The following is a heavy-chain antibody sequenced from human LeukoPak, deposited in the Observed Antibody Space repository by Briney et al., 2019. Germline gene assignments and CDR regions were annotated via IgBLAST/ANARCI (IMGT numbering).Heavy chain of an antibody. CDR3: ARDAGHPRPSSKFDP. Sequence: GGSLRLSCAASEFIFSSYGMHWVRQAPGKGLEWVAVIWYDGSNKYYADSVKGRFTISRDNAKNTVYLQMNSLRAEDTAVYYCARDAGHPRPSSKFDPWGQGTLVTVSS. CDR1: EFIFSSYG. J-gene: IGHJ5*02. CDR2: IWYDGSNK. V-gene: IGHV3-33*01.